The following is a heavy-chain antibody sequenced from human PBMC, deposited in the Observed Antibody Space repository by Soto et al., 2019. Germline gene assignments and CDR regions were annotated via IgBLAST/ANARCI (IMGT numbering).Heavy chain of an antibody. J-gene: IGHJ6*02. CDR3: ARGERERITIFGVVIINYYYGMDV. CDR2: INHSGST. V-gene: IGHV4-34*01. Sequence: SETLSLTCAVYGGSFSGYYWSWIRQPPGKGLEWIGEINHSGSTNYNPSLKSRVTISVDTSKNQFSLKLSSVTAADTAVYYCARGERERITIFGVVIINYYYGMDVWGQGTTVTVSS. D-gene: IGHD3-3*01. CDR1: GGSFSGYY.